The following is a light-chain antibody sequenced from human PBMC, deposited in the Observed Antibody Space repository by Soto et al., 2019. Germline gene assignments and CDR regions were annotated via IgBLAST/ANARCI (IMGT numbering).Light chain of an antibody. CDR1: QSVSSSY. CDR2: GAS. Sequence: EILLTQSPCTLSLSPGERATLSCRASQSVSSSYLAWYQQKPGHAPSLLIYGASSRATGIPDRFSGSGSGTDFTLTISRPEPEDSAVYYCQQYAGSRTFGQGTKVDIK. CDR3: QQYAGSRT. J-gene: IGKJ1*01. V-gene: IGKV3-20*01.